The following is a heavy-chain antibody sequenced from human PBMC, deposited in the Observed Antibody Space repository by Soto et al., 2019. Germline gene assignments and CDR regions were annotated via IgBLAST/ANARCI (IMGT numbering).Heavy chain of an antibody. Sequence: QVQLVQSGAEVKKPGASVKVSCKASGYTFTSYGISWVRQAPGQGREWMGWISAYNGNTNYAQKLQGRVTMTTDTTTSTAYMELRSLRSDDTAVYYCARVVYYGSGSLTHFYGMDVWGQGTTVTVSS. D-gene: IGHD3-10*01. J-gene: IGHJ6*02. V-gene: IGHV1-18*04. CDR1: GYTFTSYG. CDR2: ISAYNGNT. CDR3: ARVVYYGSGSLTHFYGMDV.